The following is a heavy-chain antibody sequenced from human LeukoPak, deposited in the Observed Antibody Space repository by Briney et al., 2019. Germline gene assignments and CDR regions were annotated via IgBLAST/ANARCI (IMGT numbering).Heavy chain of an antibody. CDR1: GFTFSSYW. D-gene: IGHD3-3*01. CDR2: IKQDGSEK. V-gene: IGHV3-7*01. Sequence: GGSLRLSCAASGFTFSSYWMSWVRQAPGKGLEWVANIKQDGSEKYYVDSVKGRFTISRDNAKNSLYLQMNSLRAEDTAVYYCARDGWSGYFQEGYYYGMDVWGQGTTVTVPS. J-gene: IGHJ6*02. CDR3: ARDGWSGYFQEGYYYGMDV.